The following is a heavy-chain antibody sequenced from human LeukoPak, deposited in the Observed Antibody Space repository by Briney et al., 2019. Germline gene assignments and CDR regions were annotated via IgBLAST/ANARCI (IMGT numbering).Heavy chain of an antibody. CDR3: AKGARRYQLLFDFRGVIEF. CDR2: ISGSGGST. D-gene: IGHD2-2*01. CDR1: GFTFSSYA. V-gene: IGHV3-23*01. J-gene: IGHJ4*02. Sequence: GGSLRLSCAASGFTFSSYAMSWVRQAPGKGLEWVLAISGSGGSTYYADSVKGRFTISRDNSKNTLYLQMNSLRAEDTAVYYCAKGARRYQLLFDFRGVIEFWGQGTLVTVSS.